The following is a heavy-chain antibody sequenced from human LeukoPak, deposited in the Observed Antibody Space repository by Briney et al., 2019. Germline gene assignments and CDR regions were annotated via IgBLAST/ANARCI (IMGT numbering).Heavy chain of an antibody. D-gene: IGHD5-18*01. CDR3: ASRIQLWLRSGGKI. CDR2: INPNSGGT. J-gene: IGHJ4*02. CDR1: GYTFTGYY. Sequence: ASVKVSCKASGYTFTGYYMHWVRQAPGQGLEWMGWINPNSGGTNYAQKFQGRVTMTRDTSISTAYMELSRLRSDDTAVYHCASRIQLWLRSGGKIWGQGTLVTVSS. V-gene: IGHV1-2*02.